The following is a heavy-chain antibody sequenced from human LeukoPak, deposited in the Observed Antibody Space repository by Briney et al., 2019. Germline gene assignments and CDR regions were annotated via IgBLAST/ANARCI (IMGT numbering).Heavy chain of an antibody. V-gene: IGHV4-34*01. Sequence: PSETLSLTCAVYGGSFSGYYWSWIRQPPGKGLEWIGEINHSGSTNYNPSLKGRVTISVDTSKNQFSLKLSSVTAADTAVYYCARRIVVVVAASRMRRAGTKGWFDPWGQGTLVTVSS. CDR1: GGSFSGYY. CDR2: INHSGST. CDR3: ARRIVVVVAASRMRRAGTKGWFDP. D-gene: IGHD2-15*01. J-gene: IGHJ5*02.